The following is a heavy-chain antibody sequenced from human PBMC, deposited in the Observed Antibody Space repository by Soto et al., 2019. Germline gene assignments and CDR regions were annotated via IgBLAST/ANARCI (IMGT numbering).Heavy chain of an antibody. CDR1: GGSVSSGSYY. V-gene: IGHV4-61*01. CDR2: IYYSGST. CDR3: ARESGSGYGMDV. Sequence: QVQLQESGPGLVKPSETLSLTCTVSGGSVSSGSYYWSWIRQPPGKGLEWIGYIYYSGSTNYNPSLKSRXXIXVXXSKNQFSLKLSSVTAADTAVYYCARESGSGYGMDVWGQGTTVTVSS. J-gene: IGHJ6*02. D-gene: IGHD3-10*01.